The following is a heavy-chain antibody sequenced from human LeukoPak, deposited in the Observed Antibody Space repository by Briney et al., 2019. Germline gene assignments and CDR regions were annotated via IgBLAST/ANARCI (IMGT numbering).Heavy chain of an antibody. Sequence: PSETLSLTCTVSGGSISSDYWQWIRQPPGKGLEWVGYIYNSGNNRYNSSLKSRVTISIDTSKNQFSLKLASVTAADAAVYYCATRGYWGQGTLAAVSS. CDR1: GGSISSDY. V-gene: IGHV4-59*08. D-gene: IGHD3-10*01. J-gene: IGHJ4*02. CDR2: IYNSGNN. CDR3: ATRGY.